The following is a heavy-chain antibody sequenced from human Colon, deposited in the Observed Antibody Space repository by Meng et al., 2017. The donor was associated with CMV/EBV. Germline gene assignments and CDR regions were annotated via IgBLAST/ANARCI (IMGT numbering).Heavy chain of an antibody. CDR3: VKGHTMINP. D-gene: IGHD3-16*01. J-gene: IGHJ5*02. CDR1: GFIFSDYY. CDR2: ISPTDSDT. V-gene: IGHV3-11*05. Sequence: QVQLVGVGAGVVVHGGSLRFSCAASGFIFSDYYLTWIREAPGKGLEWVSYISPTDSDTNYADSVRGRFTFTRDNAKNSLFLKMSSLTAEDTAVYYCVKGHTMINPWGQGTLVTVSS.